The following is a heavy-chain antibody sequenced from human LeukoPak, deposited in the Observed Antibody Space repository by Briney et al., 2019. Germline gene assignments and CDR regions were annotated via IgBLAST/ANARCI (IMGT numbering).Heavy chain of an antibody. CDR1: GGSISSYY. V-gene: IGHV4-59*12. Sequence: SETLSLTCTVSGGSISSYYWSWIRQPPGKGLEWIGYIYYSGSTNYNPSLKSRVTISVDTSKNQFSLKLSSVTAADTAVYYCARARSWIAAAPHDAFDIWGQGTMVTVSS. CDR3: ARARSWIAAAPHDAFDI. J-gene: IGHJ3*02. CDR2: IYYSGST. D-gene: IGHD6-13*01.